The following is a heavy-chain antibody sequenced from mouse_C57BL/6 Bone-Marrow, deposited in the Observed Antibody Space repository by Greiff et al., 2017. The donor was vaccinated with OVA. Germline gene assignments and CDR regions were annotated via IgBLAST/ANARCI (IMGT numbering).Heavy chain of an antibody. CDR1: GFSLTSYG. CDR2: IWSDGST. J-gene: IGHJ1*03. CDR3: ARHRDYGSSYDWYFDV. D-gene: IGHD1-1*01. Sequence: VMLVESGPGLVAPSQSLSITCTVSGFSLTSYGVHWVRQPPGKGLEWLVVIWSDGSTTYNSALKSRLSISKDNSKSQVFLKMNSLQTDDTAMYYCARHRDYGSSYDWYFDVWGTGTTVTVSS. V-gene: IGHV2-6-1*01.